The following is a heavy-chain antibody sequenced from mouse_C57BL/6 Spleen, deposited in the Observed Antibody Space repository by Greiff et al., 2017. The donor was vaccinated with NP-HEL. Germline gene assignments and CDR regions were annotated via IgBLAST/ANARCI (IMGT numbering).Heavy chain of an antibody. V-gene: IGHV5-17*01. CDR1: GFTFSDYG. D-gene: IGHD1-1*01. CDR3: ATYGSYWYFDV. CDR2: ISSGSSTI. Sequence: EVKVVESGGGLVKPGGSLKLSCAASGFTFSDYGMHWVRQAPEKGLEWVAYISSGSSTIYYADTVKGRFTISRDNAKNTLFLQMTSLRSEDTAMYYCATYGSYWYFDVWGTGTTVTVSS. J-gene: IGHJ1*03.